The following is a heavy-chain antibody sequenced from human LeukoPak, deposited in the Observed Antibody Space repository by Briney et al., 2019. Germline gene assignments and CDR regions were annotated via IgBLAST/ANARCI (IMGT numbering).Heavy chain of an antibody. D-gene: IGHD3-22*01. CDR2: ISDDGSKK. Sequence: PGGSLRLSCAASGFTFSTYGIHWVRQAPGKGLEWVAAISDDGSKKYYTDSVKGRFTISRDNSKNTLYLQMNSLRAEDTAVYYCARALYDSSGYYSHFDYWGQGTLVTVSS. CDR3: ARALYDSSGYYSHFDY. J-gene: IGHJ4*02. CDR1: GFTFSTYG. V-gene: IGHV3-30*03.